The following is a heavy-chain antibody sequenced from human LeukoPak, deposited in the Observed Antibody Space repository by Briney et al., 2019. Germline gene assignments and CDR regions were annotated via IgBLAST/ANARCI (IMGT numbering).Heavy chain of an antibody. CDR3: ARDRVVSGSGSYYPYNWFDP. J-gene: IGHJ5*02. CDR2: ISAYNGNT. CDR1: GYTFTSYG. V-gene: IGHV1-18*01. Sequence: ASVKVSCKASGYTFTSYGISWVRQAPGQGLEWMGWISAYNGNTNYAQKLQGRVTMTTDTSTSTAYMELRSLRSDDTAVYYCARDRVVSGSGSYYPYNWFDPWAREPWSPSPQ. D-gene: IGHD3-10*01.